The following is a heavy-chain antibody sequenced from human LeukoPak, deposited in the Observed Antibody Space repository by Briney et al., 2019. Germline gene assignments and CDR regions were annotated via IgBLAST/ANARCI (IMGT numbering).Heavy chain of an antibody. Sequence: SETLSLTCSVSGDSISIYYWSWIRQPPGKGLEWIGYIDHTGSTNYNPSLNSRVTISRDTAKNHFSLRLSTVTAADTAVYFCARDKGTSYLSSFDYWGQGTLVTVSS. J-gene: IGHJ4*02. CDR3: ARDKGTSYLSSFDY. CDR1: GDSISIYY. V-gene: IGHV4-59*01. D-gene: IGHD6-6*01. CDR2: IDHTGST.